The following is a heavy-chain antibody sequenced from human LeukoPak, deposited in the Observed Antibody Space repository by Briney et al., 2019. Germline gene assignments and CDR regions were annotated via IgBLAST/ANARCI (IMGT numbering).Heavy chain of an antibody. CDR3: AKDMVWGWFFDL. D-gene: IGHD7-27*01. V-gene: IGHV3-43*02. J-gene: IGHJ2*01. CDR2: TSGDGGTT. Sequence: GGSLRLSCAASGFKFADYAMHWVRQIPGGGLEWVSLTSGDGGTTYFADSVKGRLTISRDNSKNSLYLQMNSLRAEDTAFYYCAKDMVWGWFFDLWGRGTLVTVSS. CDR1: GFKFADYA.